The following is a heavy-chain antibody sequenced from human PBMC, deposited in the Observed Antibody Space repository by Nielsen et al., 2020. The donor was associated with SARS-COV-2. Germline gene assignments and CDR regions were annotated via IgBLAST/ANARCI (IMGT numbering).Heavy chain of an antibody. V-gene: IGHV4-59*12. CDR1: GGSISSYY. D-gene: IGHD1-26*01. CDR3: ARVQLGGSYRPGYFDY. J-gene: IGHJ4*02. Sequence: GSLRLSCTVSGGSISSYYWSWIRQPPGKGLEWIGYIYYSGSTNYNPSLKSRVTISVDTSKNQFSLKLSSVTAADTAVYYCARVQLGGSYRPGYFDYWGQGTLVTVSS. CDR2: IYYSGST.